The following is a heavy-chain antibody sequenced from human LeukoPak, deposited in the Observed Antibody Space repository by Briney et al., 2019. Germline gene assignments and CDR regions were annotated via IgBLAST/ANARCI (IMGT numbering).Heavy chain of an antibody. D-gene: IGHD3-10*01. CDR3: AKGGRARGLGEIDY. CDR1: GFTFSGYS. V-gene: IGHV3-48*04. CDR2: ISSSSNAI. J-gene: IGHJ4*02. Sequence: PGGSLRLSCAASGFTFSGYSMNWVRQAPGKGLEWLSYISSSSNAIHYADSVKGRFTISRDNSKNSLYLQMNSLRTEDTALYYCAKGGRARGLGEIDYWGQGALVTVSS.